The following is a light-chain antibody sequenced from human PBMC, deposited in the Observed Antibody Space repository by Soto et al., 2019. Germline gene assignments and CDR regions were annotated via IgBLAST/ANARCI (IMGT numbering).Light chain of an antibody. J-gene: IGKJ4*02. CDR1: QSVRSY. Sequence: EIVLTQSPATLSLSPGERATLSCRASQSVRSYLAWYQQKPGQAPRLLIYDASNRATGIPARFSGSGSGTDFTLTISSLEPEDFAVYYCQHREFGGGTNVEIK. CDR3: QHRE. V-gene: IGKV3-11*01. CDR2: DAS.